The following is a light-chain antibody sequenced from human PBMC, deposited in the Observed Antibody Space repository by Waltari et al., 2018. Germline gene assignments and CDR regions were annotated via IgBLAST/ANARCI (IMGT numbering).Light chain of an antibody. Sequence: DIQMTQSPSPLSASVGDRFTITCRARQTVYNSLNWYQHKPGKAPKLLISDTSTLPSGVPARFSGRGSGTDFTLTISRLEPEDFGTYYCQQSYTRPYTFGQGTKLEI. J-gene: IGKJ2*01. V-gene: IGKV1-39*01. CDR2: DTS. CDR3: QQSYTRPYT. CDR1: QTVYNS.